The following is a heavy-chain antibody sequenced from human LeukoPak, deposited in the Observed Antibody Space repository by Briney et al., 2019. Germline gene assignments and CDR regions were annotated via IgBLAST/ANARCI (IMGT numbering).Heavy chain of an antibody. D-gene: IGHD3-16*01. CDR2: ISHSGYP. CDR1: GGSLSDYL. V-gene: IGHV4-34*01. CDR3: AREMITDRGGYDS. J-gene: IGHJ4*02. Sequence: SETLSLTCAVSGGSLSDYLWNWIRQPPGKGVEGIGDISHSGYPNYNPSLKSRVTMSVDTSKNQFSLNLNTVTAADTAVYYCAREMITDRGGYDSWGQGTLVTVSS.